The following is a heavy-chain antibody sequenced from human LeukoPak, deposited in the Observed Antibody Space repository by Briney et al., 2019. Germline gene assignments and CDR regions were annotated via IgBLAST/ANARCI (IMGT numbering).Heavy chain of an antibody. CDR1: GYTFTSYG. Sequence: ASVKVSCKASGYTFTSYGISWVRQAPGQGLEWMGWISAYNGNTNYAQKLQGRVTMTTDTSTSTAYMEMRSLRSDDTAVYYCAREGSSSFYYYYYYMDVWGKGTTVTVFS. V-gene: IGHV1-18*01. CDR3: AREGSSSFYYYYYYMDV. J-gene: IGHJ6*03. D-gene: IGHD6-13*01. CDR2: ISAYNGNT.